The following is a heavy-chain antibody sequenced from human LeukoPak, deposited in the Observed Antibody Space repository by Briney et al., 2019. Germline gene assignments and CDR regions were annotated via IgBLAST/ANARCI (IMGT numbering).Heavy chain of an antibody. D-gene: IGHD2-2*01. CDR3: ARTPSNVVVPAAIEDRGPNWFDP. V-gene: IGHV4-34*01. J-gene: IGHJ5*02. CDR1: GGSFSGYY. Sequence: SETLSLTCAVYGGSFSGYYWSWIRQPPGKGLEWIGEINHSGSTNYNPSLKSRVTISVDTSKNQFSLELSSVTAADTAVYYCARTPSNVVVPAAIEDRGPNWFDPWGQGTLVTVSS. CDR2: INHSGST.